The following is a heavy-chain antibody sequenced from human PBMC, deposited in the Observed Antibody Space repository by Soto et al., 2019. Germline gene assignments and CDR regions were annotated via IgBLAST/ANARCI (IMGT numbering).Heavy chain of an antibody. V-gene: IGHV4-34*01. CDR2: IYYSGST. CDR1: GGSFSGYY. D-gene: IGHD5-12*01. J-gene: IGHJ4*02. CDR3: ASLVATETYYFDY. Sequence: PSETLSLTCAVYGGSFSGYYWTWIRQPPGKGLEWIGEIYYSGSTNYNPSLKSRVTISVDTSKNQFSLKLSSVTAAGTAVYYCASLVATETYYFDYWGQGTLVTVSS.